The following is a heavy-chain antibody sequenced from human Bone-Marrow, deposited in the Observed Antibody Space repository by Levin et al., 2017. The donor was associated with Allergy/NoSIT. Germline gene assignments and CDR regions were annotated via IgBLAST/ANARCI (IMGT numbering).Heavy chain of an antibody. V-gene: IGHV1-69*13. Sequence: SVKVSCKASGGTFSSYAISWVRQAPGQGLEWMGGIIPIFGTANYAQKFQGRVTITADESTSTAYMELSSLRSEDTAVYYCASLYGDYVLERPVDYWGQGTLVTVSS. D-gene: IGHD4-17*01. CDR2: IIPIFGTA. CDR1: GGTFSSYA. CDR3: ASLYGDYVLERPVDY. J-gene: IGHJ4*02.